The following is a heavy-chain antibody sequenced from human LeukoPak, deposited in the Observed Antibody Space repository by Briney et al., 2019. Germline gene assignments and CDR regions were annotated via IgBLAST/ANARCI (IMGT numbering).Heavy chain of an antibody. J-gene: IGHJ4*02. Sequence: SLILSCAASGFTFDDYAMHWVRQAPGKGLEWVSGISWNSGSIGYADSVKGRFTISRDNAKNSLDLQMNSLRAEDTALYYCAKGTGYSSGPFDYWGQGTLVTVSS. CDR3: AKGTGYSSGPFDY. D-gene: IGHD6-19*01. CDR2: ISWNSGSI. CDR1: GFTFDDYA. V-gene: IGHV3-9*01.